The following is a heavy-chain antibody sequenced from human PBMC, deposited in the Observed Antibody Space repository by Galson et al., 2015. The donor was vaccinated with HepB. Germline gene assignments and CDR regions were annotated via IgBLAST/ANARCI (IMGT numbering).Heavy chain of an antibody. Sequence: SVKVSCKASGYTFTSYYMHWVRQAPGQGLEWMGIINPSGGSTSYAQKFQGRVTMTRDTSTSTVYMELRSLRSEDTAVYYCARDGRRWSSGWYLDYWGQGTLVTVSS. J-gene: IGHJ4*02. CDR1: GYTFTSYY. CDR3: ARDGRRWSSGWYLDY. D-gene: IGHD6-19*01. CDR2: INPSGGST. V-gene: IGHV1-46*01.